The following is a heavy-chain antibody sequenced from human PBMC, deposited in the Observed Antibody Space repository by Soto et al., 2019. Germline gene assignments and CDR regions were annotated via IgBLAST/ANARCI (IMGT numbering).Heavy chain of an antibody. CDR2: IHYSGST. D-gene: IGHD2-2*01. CDR1: GGSISSYY. V-gene: IGHV4-59*01. CDR3: ARARYQLLHPYYYGMDV. Sequence: QVQLQESGPGLVKPSETLSRTCTVSGGSISSYYWSWIRQSPGKGLEWIGYIHYSGSTKSNPSLKSRVTISVDTSRNQVSLKLSSVTAADSAVYFCARARYQLLHPYYYGMDVWGQGTTVTVSS. J-gene: IGHJ6*02.